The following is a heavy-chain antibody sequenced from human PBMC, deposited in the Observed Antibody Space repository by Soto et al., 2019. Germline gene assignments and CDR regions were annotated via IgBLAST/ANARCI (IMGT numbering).Heavy chain of an antibody. CDR1: GGSISSSGYY. CDR3: ATTVGATDFDY. Sequence: TLSLPCTVSGGSISSSGYYWTWIRQHPGKGLEWIGYIYNAESTQYNPSLKSRVTISVHTSKNQFSLDLRSVTAADTAVYYCATTVGATDFDYWGQGTLVTVSS. V-gene: IGHV4-31*03. D-gene: IGHD1-26*01. CDR2: IYNAEST. J-gene: IGHJ4*02.